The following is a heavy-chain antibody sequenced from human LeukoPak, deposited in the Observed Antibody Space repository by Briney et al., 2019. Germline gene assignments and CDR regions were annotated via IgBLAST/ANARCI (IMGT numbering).Heavy chain of an antibody. CDR2: ISTSSVI. D-gene: IGHD3-10*01. CDR3: ARVRGLHYDIDV. V-gene: IGHV3-48*02. J-gene: IGHJ6*02. Sequence: PGGSLRLSCAASRFIFSSYNISCVRQAPGQGLEWVSYISTSSVIYYADPVKGRFTISRDDAKNSLYLQMNSLRDEDTAVYYCARVRGLHYDIDVWGQGTTVTVSS. CDR1: RFIFSSYN.